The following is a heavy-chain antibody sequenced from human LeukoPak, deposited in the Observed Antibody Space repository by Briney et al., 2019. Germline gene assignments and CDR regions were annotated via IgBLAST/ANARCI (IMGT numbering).Heavy chain of an antibody. D-gene: IGHD6-19*01. CDR3: ARLARYSSSPISPLYYHYYMDV. CDR1: VYTFTGDY. J-gene: IGHJ6*03. V-gene: IGHV1-46*01. CDR2: SNPSGDAT. Sequence: ASVKVSCKASVYTFTGDYIHWGRQAPGQGLAWMGISNPSGDATSYAQNFQGRVTITTDMSTSTVYMELSSLTSDDTAMYYCARLARYSSSPISPLYYHYYMDVWGKGTTVTVSS.